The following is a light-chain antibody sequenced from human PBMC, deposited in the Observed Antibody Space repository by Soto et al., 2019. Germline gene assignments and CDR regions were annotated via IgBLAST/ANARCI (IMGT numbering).Light chain of an antibody. Sequence: QSALTQPPSASGTPGQRVTISCSGSSSNIGSNYVYWYQQLPGTAPKLLIYRNNQRPSGVPDRFSGSKSGTSASLAISGLRSEDEADYYCAAWDDSLSGLFGTGTKVTVL. J-gene: IGLJ1*01. V-gene: IGLV1-47*01. CDR2: RNN. CDR3: AAWDDSLSGL. CDR1: SSNIGSNY.